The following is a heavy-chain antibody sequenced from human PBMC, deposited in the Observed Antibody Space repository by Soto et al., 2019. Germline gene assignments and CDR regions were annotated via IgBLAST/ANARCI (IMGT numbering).Heavy chain of an antibody. CDR3: ARPDIVGNSLER. CDR2: IYPGDSDT. V-gene: IGHV5-51*01. D-gene: IGHD2-15*01. J-gene: IGHJ5*02. CDR1: AYTFTSYW. Sequence: GPSQKISGKRSAYTFTSYWMYSVRQMPGKGLAWMGIIYPGDSDTRYSPSFQGQVTISADTSISTAYLQWSSLKASDTAMYYCARPDIVGNSLERWRRGTLVIVSS.